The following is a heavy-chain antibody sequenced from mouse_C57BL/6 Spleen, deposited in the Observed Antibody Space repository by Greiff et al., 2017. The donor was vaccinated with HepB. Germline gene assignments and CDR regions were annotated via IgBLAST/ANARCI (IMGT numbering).Heavy chain of an antibody. Sequence: VKLMESGPGLVAPSQCLSITCTVSGFSFTSYCVDWVRQSPGKGLEWMGVIWSVGSTNYNSALKSSMGISKDNSKSQVFLIMNSLQTDDTAMYSCDTYENDGTGYDMDYWGQGTSVTVST. D-gene: IGHD2-4*01. J-gene: IGHJ4*01. V-gene: IGHV2-6*01. CDR1: GFSFTSYC. CDR3: DTYENDGTGYDMDY. CDR2: IWSVGST.